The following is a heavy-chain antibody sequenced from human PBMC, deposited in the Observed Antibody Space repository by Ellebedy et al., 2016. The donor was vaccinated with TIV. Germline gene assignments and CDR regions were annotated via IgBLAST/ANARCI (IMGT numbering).Heavy chain of an antibody. J-gene: IGHJ4*02. V-gene: IGHV4-61*01. CDR2: IYYSGST. Sequence: SETLSLXXTVSGGSVSSGSYYWSWIRQPPGKGLEWIGYIYYSGSTNYNPSLKSRVTISVDTSKNQFSLKLSSVTAADTAVYYCARDRGSYYFDYWGQGTLVTVSS. CDR3: ARDRGSYYFDY. D-gene: IGHD1-26*01. CDR1: GGSVSSGSYY.